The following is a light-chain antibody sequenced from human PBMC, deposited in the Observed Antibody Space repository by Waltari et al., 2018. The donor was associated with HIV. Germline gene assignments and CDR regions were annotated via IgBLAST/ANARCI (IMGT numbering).Light chain of an antibody. V-gene: IGLV1-40*01. CDR3: QSYDGRV. CDR2: GNS. J-gene: IGLJ1*01. Sequence: QSVLTQPPSVSGAPGQRVTISCSGSSSNIGAGYDVHWYQQLPGTAPKLLIFGNSNRPSGVPDRFSGSKSGTSASLAITGLQAEDEGDYFCQSYDGRVFGTGTKVTVV. CDR1: SSNIGAGYD.